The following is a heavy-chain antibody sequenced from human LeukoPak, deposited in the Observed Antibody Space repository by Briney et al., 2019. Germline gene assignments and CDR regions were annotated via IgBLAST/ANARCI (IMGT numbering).Heavy chain of an antibody. D-gene: IGHD2-15*01. Sequence: ASVKVSCKASGYTFTSYGISWVRQPAGPGLEWLGWISAYNGNTNYAQKLQGRVTMTTDTSTSTAYMELRSLRSDDTAVYYCARDQVYCSGGSCYWVDYYYYYGMDVWGQGTTVTVSS. J-gene: IGHJ6*02. CDR3: ARDQVYCSGGSCYWVDYYYYYGMDV. V-gene: IGHV1-18*01. CDR1: GYTFTSYG. CDR2: ISAYNGNT.